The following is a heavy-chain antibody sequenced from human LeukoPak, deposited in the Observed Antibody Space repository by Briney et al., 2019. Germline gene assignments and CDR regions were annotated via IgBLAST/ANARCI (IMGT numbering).Heavy chain of an antibody. V-gene: IGHV3-23*01. J-gene: IGHJ3*02. D-gene: IGHD3-22*01. CDR1: GFTFSSYA. CDR3: SHYDSSGYYYDDAFDI. Sequence: PGGSLRLSSAASGFTFSSYAMSWVRQAPGKGLEWVSAISGSGGSTYYADSVKGRFTISRDNSKNTLYLQMNSLRAEDTAVYYCSHYDSSGYYYDDAFDIWGQGTMVTVSS. CDR2: ISGSGGST.